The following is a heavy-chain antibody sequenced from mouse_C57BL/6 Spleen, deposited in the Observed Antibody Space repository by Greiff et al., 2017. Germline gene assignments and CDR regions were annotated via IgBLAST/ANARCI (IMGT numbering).Heavy chain of an antibody. V-gene: IGHV1-15*01. CDR2: IDPETGGT. Sequence: LVESGAELVRPGASVTLSCKASGYTFTDYEMHWVKQTPVHGLEWIGAIDPETGGTAYNQKFKGKAILTADKSSSTAYMELRSLTSEDSAVYYCTRMDGSSYDYWGQGTTRTVSS. CDR3: TRMDGSSYDY. J-gene: IGHJ2*01. CDR1: GYTFTDYE. D-gene: IGHD1-1*01.